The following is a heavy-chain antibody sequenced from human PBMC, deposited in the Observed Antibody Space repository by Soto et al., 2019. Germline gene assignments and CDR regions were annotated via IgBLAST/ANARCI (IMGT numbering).Heavy chain of an antibody. D-gene: IGHD3-10*01. CDR3: ARRQVRGVIGAFDI. V-gene: IGHV4-31*03. CDR1: GGSISSGGYY. J-gene: IGHJ3*02. Sequence: QVQLQESGPGLVKPSQTLSLTCTVSGGSISSGGYYWSWIRQHPGKGLEWIGYIDYSGSTYYNPSLKSRVTISVDTSKNQFSLKLSSVTAADTAVYYCARRQVRGVIGAFDIWGQGTMVTVSS. CDR2: IDYSGST.